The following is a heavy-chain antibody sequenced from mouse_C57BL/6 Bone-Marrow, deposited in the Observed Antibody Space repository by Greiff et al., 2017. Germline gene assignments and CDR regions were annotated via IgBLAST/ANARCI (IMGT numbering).Heavy chain of an antibody. CDR1: GYAFTNYL. V-gene: IGHV1-54*01. Sequence: VQLQQSGAELVRPGTSVKVSCKASGYAFTNYLIEWVKQRPGQGLEWIGVINPGSGGTNYNEKFKGKATLTADKSSSTAYMQLSSLTSEDSAVYFCARSVPYYYGSSYKYFDYWGQGTTLTVSS. D-gene: IGHD1-1*01. CDR2: INPGSGGT. J-gene: IGHJ2*01. CDR3: ARSVPYYYGSSYKYFDY.